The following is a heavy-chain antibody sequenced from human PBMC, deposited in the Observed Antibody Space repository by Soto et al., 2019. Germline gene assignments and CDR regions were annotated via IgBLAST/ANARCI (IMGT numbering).Heavy chain of an antibody. Sequence: EVQLVESGGGLVKPGGSLRLSCAASGFTFSSYSMNWVRQAPGKGLAWVSSISSSSRYIYYADSVKGRFTISRDNAKNSLYLQMNSLRAEDTAVYYCARDSLLGGVITLKYYFDYWGQGTLVTVSS. CDR3: ARDSLLGGVITLKYYFDY. V-gene: IGHV3-21*01. J-gene: IGHJ4*02. CDR2: ISSSSRYI. D-gene: IGHD3-16*02. CDR1: GFTFSSYS.